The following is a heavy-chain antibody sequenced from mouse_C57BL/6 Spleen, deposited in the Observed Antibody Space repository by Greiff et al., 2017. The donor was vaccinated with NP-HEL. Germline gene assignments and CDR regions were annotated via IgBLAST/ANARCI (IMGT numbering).Heavy chain of an antibody. Sequence: VQLQQSGPELVKPGASVKISCKASGYTFTDYYMNWVKQSHGKSLEWIGDINPNNGGTSYNQKFKGKATLTVDKSSSTAYMELRSLTSEDSAVYYCAPLGRDWYFDVWGTGTTVTVSS. J-gene: IGHJ1*03. CDR1: GYTFTDYY. D-gene: IGHD4-1*01. V-gene: IGHV1-26*01. CDR3: APLGRDWYFDV. CDR2: INPNNGGT.